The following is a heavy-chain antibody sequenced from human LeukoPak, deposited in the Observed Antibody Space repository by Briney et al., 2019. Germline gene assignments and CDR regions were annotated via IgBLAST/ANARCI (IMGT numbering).Heavy chain of an antibody. CDR1: GGSIGSGRYS. D-gene: IGHD2-2*01. V-gene: IGHV4-39*01. CDR2: IYNTWST. CDR3: ARNITSVIPAGYFDY. Sequence: SETPSLTCSVSGGSIGSGRYSWAWIRQPPGKGLEWIGSIYNTWSTSYNPSLKSRVTMSVDTSKNQFSLRLSSVTAADTAVYYCARNITSVIPAGYFDYWGQGTLVTVSS. J-gene: IGHJ4*02.